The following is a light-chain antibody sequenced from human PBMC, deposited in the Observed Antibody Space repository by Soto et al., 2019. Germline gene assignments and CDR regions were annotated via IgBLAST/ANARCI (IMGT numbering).Light chain of an antibody. Sequence: QSALTQPASVSGSPGQSITISCTGTSSDVGGYNYVSWYQQHPGKAPKLMIYEVNNRPSGVSNRFSGSKSGNTASLTISGLQAEDEADYYCNSYTSSTTCVFGTGTKLTVL. CDR3: NSYTSSTTCV. CDR2: EVN. J-gene: IGLJ1*01. CDR1: SSDVGGYNY. V-gene: IGLV2-14*01.